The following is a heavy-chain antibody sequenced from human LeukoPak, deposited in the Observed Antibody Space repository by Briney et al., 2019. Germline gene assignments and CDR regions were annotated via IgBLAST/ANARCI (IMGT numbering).Heavy chain of an antibody. CDR1: GYSIRTGHY. V-gene: IGHV4-38-2*02. D-gene: IGHD3-10*01. Sequence: SETLSLACTVSGYSIRTGHYWGWIRQPPGKGLEWIGSIYHSGRTYYKPSLRSRVTISVDTSKNQFSLKLSSVSAADTAVYYCASAPQPNSGSYLSGRGTLVTVSS. CDR2: IYHSGRT. CDR3: ASAPQPNSGSYL. J-gene: IGHJ2*01.